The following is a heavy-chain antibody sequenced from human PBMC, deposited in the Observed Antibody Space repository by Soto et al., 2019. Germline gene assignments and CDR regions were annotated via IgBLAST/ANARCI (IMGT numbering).Heavy chain of an antibody. V-gene: IGHV3-15*01. Sequence: EVQRVESGGGLVKPGGSLRLSCATSGFSFTHAWLSWVRQAPGRGLEWIGRIKSESDGGTTDYAAPVRGRFTISRDDSKTTVYLHMTSLKTEDTSVYYCATAAPWQYVWGYYGFGNWGQGTLVTVSS. CDR1: GFSFTHAW. CDR2: IKSESDGGTT. J-gene: IGHJ4*02. D-gene: IGHD3-16*01. CDR3: ATAAPWQYVWGYYGFGN.